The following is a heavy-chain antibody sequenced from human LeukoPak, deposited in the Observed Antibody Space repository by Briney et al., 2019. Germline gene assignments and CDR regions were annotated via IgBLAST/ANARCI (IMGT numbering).Heavy chain of an antibody. CDR1: GYSFTSYW. CDR3: TAGTGISVDY. CDR2: IYPGDSDT. Sequence: LGESLKFSCKGSGYSFTSYWIGWVRQMPGKGLEWMGIIYPGDSDTRYSPSFQGQVTISADRSISTAYLQWRSLKASVTAMYYCTAGTGISVDYWGQGTLVTVSS. J-gene: IGHJ4*02. D-gene: IGHD6-13*01. V-gene: IGHV5-51*01.